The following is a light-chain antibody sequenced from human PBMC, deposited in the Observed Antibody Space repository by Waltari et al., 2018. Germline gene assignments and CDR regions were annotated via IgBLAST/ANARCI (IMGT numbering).Light chain of an antibody. CDR3: SSPSTNNVFV. Sequence: QSALTQPASVSASPGQSITISCTGTRGAIGGSAFVSWYQHHPGRAPKVFIFDVNHPPSGIPDRFSGSKSGNTASLTISGLQAEDDADYYCSSPSTNNVFVFGGGTKVTVL. V-gene: IGLV2-14*01. J-gene: IGLJ2*01. CDR1: RGAIGGSAF. CDR2: DVN.